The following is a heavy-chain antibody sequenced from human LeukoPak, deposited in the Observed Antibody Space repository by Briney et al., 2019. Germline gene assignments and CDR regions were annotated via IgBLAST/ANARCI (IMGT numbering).Heavy chain of an antibody. J-gene: IGHJ6*03. CDR2: IIPIFGTA. Sequence: SVKVSCKASGGTFSSYAISWVRQAPGQGLEWMGGIIPIFGTANYAQKIQGRVTITTDESTSTAYMELSSLRSEDTAVYYCARAHRGYGSGSYYNYYYMDVWGKGTTVTVSS. CDR3: ARAHRGYGSGSYYNYYYMDV. CDR1: GGTFSSYA. D-gene: IGHD3-10*01. V-gene: IGHV1-69*05.